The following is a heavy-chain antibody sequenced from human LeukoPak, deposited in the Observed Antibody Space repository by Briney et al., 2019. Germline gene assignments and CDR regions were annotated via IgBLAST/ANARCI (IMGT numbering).Heavy chain of an antibody. D-gene: IGHD1-26*01. J-gene: IGHJ4*02. CDR1: GFSFSSYA. Sequence: GGSLRFSCAASGFSFSSYAMSWVRQAPGKGLEWVSAISGSGGSTYYADSVKGRFTISRDNSKNTLYLQMNSLRAEDTAVYCCAKGWWELQDYWGQGTLVTVSS. CDR2: ISGSGGST. CDR3: AKGWWELQDY. V-gene: IGHV3-23*01.